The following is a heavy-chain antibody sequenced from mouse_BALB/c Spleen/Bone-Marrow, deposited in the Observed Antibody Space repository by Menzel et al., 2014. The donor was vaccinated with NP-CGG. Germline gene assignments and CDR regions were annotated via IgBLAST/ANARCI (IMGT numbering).Heavy chain of an antibody. J-gene: IGHJ1*01. Sequence: VQLQQSGAEPVKPGASVKLSCKASGYTFTSYWMHWVKQRPGQGLEWIGEINPSNGRTNYNEKFKSKATPTVDKSSSTAYMQLSSLTSEDSAVYYCARWAVRRPGYFDVWGAGTTVTVSS. CDR2: INPSNGRT. CDR3: ARWAVRRPGYFDV. V-gene: IGHV1S81*02. D-gene: IGHD2-14*01. CDR1: GYTFTSYW.